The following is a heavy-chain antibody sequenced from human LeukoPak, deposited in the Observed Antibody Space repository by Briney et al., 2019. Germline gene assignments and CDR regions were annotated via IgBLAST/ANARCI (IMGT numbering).Heavy chain of an antibody. D-gene: IGHD3-10*01. CDR1: GFTFSSYS. J-gene: IGHJ4*02. V-gene: IGHV3-21*01. Sequence: SGGSLRLSCAASGFTFSSYSMNWVRQAPGKGLEWVSSISSSSSYIYYADSVKGRFTISRDNAKNSLYLQMNSLRAEDTAVYYCARGAVRGVMDYWGQGTLVTVSS. CDR3: ARGAVRGVMDY. CDR2: ISSSSSYI.